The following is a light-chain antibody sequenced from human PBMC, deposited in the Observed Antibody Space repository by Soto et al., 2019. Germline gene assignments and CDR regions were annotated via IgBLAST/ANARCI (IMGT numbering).Light chain of an antibody. J-gene: IGKJ4*01. CDR2: DAS. CDR1: QTVRNNY. Sequence: EIVLAQFPGTLSFSPGERATLSCRASQTVRNNYLAWYQQKPGQAPRLLIYDASSRATGIPDRFSGGGSGTDFTLTISRLEPEDFAVYYCQQFSSYPLTFGGGTKVDIK. V-gene: IGKV3-20*01. CDR3: QQFSSYPLT.